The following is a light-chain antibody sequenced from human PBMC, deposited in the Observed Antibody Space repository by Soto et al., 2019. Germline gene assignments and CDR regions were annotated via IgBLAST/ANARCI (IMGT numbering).Light chain of an antibody. CDR1: QDISNY. CDR3: QKYNSVPLT. V-gene: IGKV1-27*01. J-gene: IGKJ4*01. Sequence: DIPMTQSPSSLSASVGDRVTITCRASQDISNYLAWYQQKPGKVPKLLIYAASTLQSWVPSRFSGSGSGTDFTLTISRLQPEDVATYYCQKYNSVPLTFGGGTKVEVK. CDR2: AAS.